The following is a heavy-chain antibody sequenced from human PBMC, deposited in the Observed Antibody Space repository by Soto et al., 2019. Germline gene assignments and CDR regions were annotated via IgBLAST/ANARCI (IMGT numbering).Heavy chain of an antibody. V-gene: IGHV3-33*01. Sequence: GGSLRLSCAASGFTFDAYVMHWVRQAPGRGLEWVALIWYDGSNKYYADSVKGRFTISRDNSKNTLYLQMNSLRAEDTAVYYCARGARDFDYWGQGTFVTVST. CDR2: IWYDGSNK. CDR3: ARGARDFDY. J-gene: IGHJ4*02. CDR1: GFTFDAYV. D-gene: IGHD3-16*01.